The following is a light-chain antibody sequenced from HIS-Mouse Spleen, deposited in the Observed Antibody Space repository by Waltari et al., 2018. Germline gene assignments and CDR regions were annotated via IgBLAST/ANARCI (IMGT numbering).Light chain of an antibody. Sequence: QSALTQPASVSGSPGQSITISCTGTSSDVGSYNLVSWQQQHPGQAPKLMINEGSKRPSGVPNRFSGSKSGTTASLTISGLQAEDEADYYCCSYAGSSTLVFGGGTKLTVL. CDR3: CSYAGSSTLV. CDR2: EGS. J-gene: IGLJ2*01. CDR1: SSDVGSYNL. V-gene: IGLV2-23*01.